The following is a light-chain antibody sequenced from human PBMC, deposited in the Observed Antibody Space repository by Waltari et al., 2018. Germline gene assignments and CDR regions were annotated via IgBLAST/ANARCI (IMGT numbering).Light chain of an antibody. CDR1: SSDVGGYNY. J-gene: IGLJ3*02. CDR3: CSYAGSYTWV. Sequence: QSALTQPRSVSGSPGQSVTISCTGTSSDVGGYNYVSWYQQHPGKAPKLMIYDVSKRPSGVPERVSCSNAGNTASLTISGLQAEDEADYYCCSYAGSYTWVFGGGTKLTVL. CDR2: DVS. V-gene: IGLV2-11*01.